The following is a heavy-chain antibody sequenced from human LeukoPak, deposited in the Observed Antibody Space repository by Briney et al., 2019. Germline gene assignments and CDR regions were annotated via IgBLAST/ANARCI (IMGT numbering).Heavy chain of an antibody. CDR2: IYGGGNI. CDR1: GFTVSSNY. CDR3: ARGAGYNYPYYFDY. Sequence: PGGSLRLSCAASGFTVSSNYMNWVRQAPGKRLEWVSVIYGGGNIYYADSVKGRFTISRDNSKNTLYLQMNSLRAEDTAVYYCARGAGYNYPYYFDYWGQGTLVTVSS. J-gene: IGHJ4*02. V-gene: IGHV3-53*01. D-gene: IGHD5-24*01.